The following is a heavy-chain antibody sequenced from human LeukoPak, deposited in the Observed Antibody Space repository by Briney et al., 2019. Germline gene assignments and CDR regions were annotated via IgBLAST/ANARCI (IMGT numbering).Heavy chain of an antibody. Sequence: GGSLRLSCAASGFTFSSYAMHWVRQAPGKGLEWVAVISYDGSNKYYADSVKGRFTISRDNSENTLYLQMNSLRAEDTAVYYCARTPTIFGVASNWFDPWGQGTLVTVSS. CDR1: GFTFSSYA. CDR2: ISYDGSNK. V-gene: IGHV3-30-3*01. CDR3: ARTPTIFGVASNWFDP. D-gene: IGHD3-3*01. J-gene: IGHJ5*02.